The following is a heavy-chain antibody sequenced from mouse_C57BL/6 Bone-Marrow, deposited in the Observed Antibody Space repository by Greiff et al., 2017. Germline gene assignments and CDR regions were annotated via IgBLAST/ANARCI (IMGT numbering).Heavy chain of an antibody. D-gene: IGHD2-2*01. CDR2: IYPRSGNT. Sequence: QVQLKQSGAELARPGASVKLSCKASGYTFTSYGISWVKQRTGQGLEWIGEIYPRSGNTYYNEKFKGKATLTADKSSSTAYMELRSLTSGDSAVYFGAIYYGYDAAWFAYWGQGTLVTVSA. CDR3: AIYYGYDAAWFAY. V-gene: IGHV1-81*01. J-gene: IGHJ3*01. CDR1: GYTFTSYG.